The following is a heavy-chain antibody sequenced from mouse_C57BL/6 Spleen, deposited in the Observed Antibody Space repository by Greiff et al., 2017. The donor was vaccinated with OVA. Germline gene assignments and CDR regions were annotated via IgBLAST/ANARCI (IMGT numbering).Heavy chain of an antibody. CDR3: ARDYGSSYYYFDY. D-gene: IGHD1-1*01. CDR2: ISGGGSYT. Sequence: EVKLVESGGGLVKPGGSLKLSCAASGFTFSSYAMSWVRQTPEKRLEWVATISGGGSYTYYPDNVKGRFTISRDNAKNNLYLQMSHLKSEDTAMYYCARDYGSSYYYFDYWGQGTTLTVSS. J-gene: IGHJ2*01. V-gene: IGHV5-4*01. CDR1: GFTFSSYA.